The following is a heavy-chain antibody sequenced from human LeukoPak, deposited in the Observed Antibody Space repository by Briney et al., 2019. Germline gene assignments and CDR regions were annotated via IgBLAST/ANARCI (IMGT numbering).Heavy chain of an antibody. V-gene: IGHV3-23*01. Sequence: PGGSLRLSCAASGFTFSNFAITWVRQAPGRGLEWVSGIDGSGSDTYYADSVKGRFTISRDNSKNTLYLEMNTLRAEDTAVYYCAKDPSPSSSWYNWFDPWGQGTLVTVSS. J-gene: IGHJ5*02. CDR3: AKDPSPSSSWYNWFDP. D-gene: IGHD6-13*01. CDR2: IDGSGSDT. CDR1: GFTFSNFA.